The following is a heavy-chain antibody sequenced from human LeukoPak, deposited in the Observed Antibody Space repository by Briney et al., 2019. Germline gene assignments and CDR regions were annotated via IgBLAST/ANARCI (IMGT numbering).Heavy chain of an antibody. V-gene: IGHV3-30*04. CDR2: ISYDGSNK. J-gene: IGHJ6*02. CDR3: AKGKKVLLWFGELFSDYYYGMDV. CDR1: GFTFSSYA. Sequence: GGSLRLSCAASGFTFSSYAMHWVRQAPGKGLEWVAVISYDGSNKYYADSVKGRFTISRDNSKNTLYLQMNSLRAEDTAVYYCAKGKKVLLWFGELFSDYYYGMDVWGQGTTVTVSS. D-gene: IGHD3-10*01.